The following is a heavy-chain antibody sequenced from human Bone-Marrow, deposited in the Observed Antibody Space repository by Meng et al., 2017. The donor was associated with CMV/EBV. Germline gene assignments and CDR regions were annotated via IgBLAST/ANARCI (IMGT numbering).Heavy chain of an antibody. CDR2: ISGSGGST. CDR3: AKDQHMTTVTTPDY. J-gene: IGHJ4*02. CDR1: GFTFSSYA. Sequence: ASGFTFSSYAMSSVRQAPGKGLEWVSAISGSGGSTYYADSVKGRFTISRDNSKNTLYLQMNSLRAEDTAVYYCAKDQHMTTVTTPDYWGQGTLVTVSS. V-gene: IGHV3-23*01. D-gene: IGHD4-11*01.